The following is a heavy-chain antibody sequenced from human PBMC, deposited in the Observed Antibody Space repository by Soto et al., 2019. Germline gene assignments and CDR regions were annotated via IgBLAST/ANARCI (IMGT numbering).Heavy chain of an antibody. D-gene: IGHD3-10*01. J-gene: IGHJ4*02. V-gene: IGHV3-23*01. CDR2: ISGSGGST. CDR3: AKDTWRYYGSGSYTDY. CDR1: GFTFSSYA. Sequence: EVQLLESGGGLVQPGGSLRLSCAASGFTFSSYAMSWVRQAPGKGLERVSAISGSGGSTYYADSVKGRFTISRDNSKNTLYLQMNSLRAEDTAVYYCAKDTWRYYGSGSYTDYWGQGTLVTVSS.